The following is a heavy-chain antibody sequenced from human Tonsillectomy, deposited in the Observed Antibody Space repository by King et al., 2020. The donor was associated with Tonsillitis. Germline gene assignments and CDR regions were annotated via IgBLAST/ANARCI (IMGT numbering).Heavy chain of an antibody. CDR1: GGSISSYY. CDR3: ARVLNSGWYGPLDY. V-gene: IGHV4-59*01. Sequence: QLQESGPGLVKPSETLSLTCNVSGGSISSYYWSWIRQSPGKGLEWIGHIYYSGSTNYNPSLESRVTISVDTSKNQFSLKLSSVAAAATAVYYCARVLNSGWYGPLDYWGQGTLVTVSS. J-gene: IGHJ4*02. D-gene: IGHD6-19*01. CDR2: IYYSGST.